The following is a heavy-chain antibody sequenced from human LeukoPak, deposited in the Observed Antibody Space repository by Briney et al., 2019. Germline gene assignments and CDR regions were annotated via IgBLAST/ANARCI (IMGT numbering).Heavy chain of an antibody. CDR2: FGISSGNT. V-gene: IGHV3-48*04. CDR3: ARDHNSAFDN. J-gene: IGHJ4*02. D-gene: IGHD4-23*01. Sequence: GGSLRLPCAASGFTFSHYSMNWGRPAPGKGLGGSSYFGISSGNTKYAESVKGRFTISGENANNSLSLQMHSLRVEDTAVYYCARDHNSAFDNWGQGTLVTVSS. CDR1: GFTFSHYS.